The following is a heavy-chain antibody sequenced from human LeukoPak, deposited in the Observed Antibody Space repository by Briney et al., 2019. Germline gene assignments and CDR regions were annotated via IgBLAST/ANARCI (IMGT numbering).Heavy chain of an antibody. Sequence: SVKVSCKASGGTFSSYAISWVRQAPGQGLEWMGGIIPIFGTANYAQKFQGRVTITTDESTSTAYMELSSLRSEDTAVYYCARDLGAPIVVVPAANYYYYMDVWGKGTTVTVSS. CDR2: IIPIFGTA. CDR3: ARDLGAPIVVVPAANYYYYMDV. D-gene: IGHD2-2*01. J-gene: IGHJ6*03. V-gene: IGHV1-69*05. CDR1: GGTFSSYA.